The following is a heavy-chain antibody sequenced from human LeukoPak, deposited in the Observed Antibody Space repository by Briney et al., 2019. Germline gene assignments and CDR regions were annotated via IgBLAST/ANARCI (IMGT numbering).Heavy chain of an antibody. V-gene: IGHV3-9*01. CDR2: ISWNSGSI. CDR3: AKVQGATGTDAFDI. D-gene: IGHD1-1*01. J-gene: IGHJ3*02. Sequence: GGSLRLSCAAPGFTFDDYAMHWVRQAPGKGVEWGSGISWNSGSIGYAESVKGRFTISRDNAKTSLYLQMNSLRAEDTALYYCAKVQGATGTDAFDIWGQGTMVTVSS. CDR1: GFTFDDYA.